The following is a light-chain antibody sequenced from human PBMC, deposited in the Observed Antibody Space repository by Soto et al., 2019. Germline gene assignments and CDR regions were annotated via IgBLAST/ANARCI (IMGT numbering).Light chain of an antibody. Sequence: DIQMTQSPSTLSASVGDRVTITCRASQSIDTWLAWYQQKPGEVPKVLIYKVSNLQRGVPSRFSGSGSGPEFTLTISGLQPDDFATYYCQHYKFFPWTFGQGTKVDIK. CDR1: QSIDTW. CDR2: KVS. J-gene: IGKJ1*01. V-gene: IGKV1-5*03. CDR3: QHYKFFPWT.